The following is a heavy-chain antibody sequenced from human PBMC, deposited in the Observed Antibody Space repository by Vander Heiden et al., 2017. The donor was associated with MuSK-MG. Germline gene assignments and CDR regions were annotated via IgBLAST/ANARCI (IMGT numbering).Heavy chain of an antibody. CDR1: GFTFSSYS. J-gene: IGHJ4*02. CDR2: ISSSSSYI. V-gene: IGHV3-21*01. CDR3: ARGYCSSTSCPFY. Sequence: EVQLVESGGGLVKPVGSLRLSCAASGFTFSSYSMNWVRQAPGKGLEWVSSISSSSSYIYYADSVKGRFTISRDNAKNSLYLQMNSLRAEDTAVYYCARGYCSSTSCPFYWGQGTLVTVSS. D-gene: IGHD2-2*01.